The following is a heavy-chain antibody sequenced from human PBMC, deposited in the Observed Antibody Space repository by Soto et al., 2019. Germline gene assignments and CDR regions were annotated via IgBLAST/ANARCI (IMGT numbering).Heavy chain of an antibody. V-gene: IGHV1-69*04. J-gene: IGHJ5*02. CDR1: GGTFSSYT. CDR3: ARDRTSITIFGVVIQPNWFDP. Sequence: SVKVSCKASGGTFSSYTISWVRQAPGQGLEWMGRIIPILGIANYAQKFQGRVTITADKSTSTAYMELSSLRSEDTAVYYCARDRTSITIFGVVIQPNWFDPWGQGTLVTVSS. CDR2: IIPILGIA. D-gene: IGHD3-3*01.